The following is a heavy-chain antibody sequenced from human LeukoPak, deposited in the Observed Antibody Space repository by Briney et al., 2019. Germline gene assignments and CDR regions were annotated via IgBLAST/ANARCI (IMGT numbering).Heavy chain of an antibody. CDR2: INHSGST. D-gene: IGHD2-2*01. J-gene: IGHJ4*02. Sequence: SETLSLTCAVYGGSFSGYYWSWIRQPPGKGLEWIGEINHSGSTNYNPSLKSRVTISVDTSKNQFSLKLSSVTAADTAVYYCARLASVDCSSTSCQAFDYWGQGTLVTVSS. CDR3: ARLASVDCSSTSCQAFDY. CDR1: GGSFSGYY. V-gene: IGHV4-34*01.